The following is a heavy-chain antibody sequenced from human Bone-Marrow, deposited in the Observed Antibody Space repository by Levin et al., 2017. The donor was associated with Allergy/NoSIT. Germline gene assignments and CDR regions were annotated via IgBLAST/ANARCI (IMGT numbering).Heavy chain of an antibody. CDR2: INPDTDVR. J-gene: IGHJ4*02. Sequence: GESLKISCKTSGYIFIDHYIHWVRQAPGQGLEWMGWINPDTDVRNYAQKFQGRVTLTRDTSINTVYMELSRVRSDDTAVYYCARTIEFGAGSNYRRRFDYWGQGTLVTVSS. D-gene: IGHD4-11*01. CDR3: ARTIEFGAGSNYRRRFDY. CDR1: GYIFIDHY. V-gene: IGHV1-2*02.